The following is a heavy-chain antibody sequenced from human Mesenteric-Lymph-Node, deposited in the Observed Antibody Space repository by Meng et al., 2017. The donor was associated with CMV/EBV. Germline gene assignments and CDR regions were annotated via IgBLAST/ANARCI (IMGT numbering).Heavy chain of an antibody. CDR3: ARGTVTGTLRTFGY. CDR2: ISDRGST. CDR1: GYSISSGYY. V-gene: IGHV4-38-2*02. Sequence: GSLRLSCIVSGYSISSGYYWGWIRQPPGKGLEWIGVISDRGSTYYSPSLKSRVSISSDTSKNQFSLRLTSVTAADTAVYYCARGTVTGTLRTFGYWGQGTLVTVSS. J-gene: IGHJ4*02. D-gene: IGHD1-20*01.